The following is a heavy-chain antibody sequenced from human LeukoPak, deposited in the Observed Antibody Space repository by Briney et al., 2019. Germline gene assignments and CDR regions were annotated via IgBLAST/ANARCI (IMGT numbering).Heavy chain of an antibody. CDR1: GITFSDSF. J-gene: IGHJ6*02. Sequence: GGSLRLSCAASGITFSDSFFDWVRQAPGKGLEWVGRTTNKACSYTTEYAASVKGRFTISTDDSKNSLYLQMNSLKTEDTAVYYCARRMVQSGNYGMDVWGQGTTVTVSS. D-gene: IGHD1-1*01. CDR3: ARRMVQSGNYGMDV. CDR2: TTNKACSYTT. V-gene: IGHV3-72*01.